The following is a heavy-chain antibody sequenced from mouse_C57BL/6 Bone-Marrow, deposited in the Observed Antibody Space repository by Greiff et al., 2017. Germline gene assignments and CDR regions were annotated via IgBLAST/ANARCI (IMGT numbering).Heavy chain of an antibody. Sequence: QVQLQQPGAELVMPGASVKLSCKASGYTFTSYWMHWVKQRPGQGLEWIGEIDPSDSYTNYNQKFKGKSTLTVDKSSSTAYMQLTSLTSVDSSGYYCARSVYYFDYWGQGTTHTVSS. CDR3: ARSVYYFDY. J-gene: IGHJ2*01. V-gene: IGHV1-69*01. CDR2: IDPSDSYT. CDR1: GYTFTSYW.